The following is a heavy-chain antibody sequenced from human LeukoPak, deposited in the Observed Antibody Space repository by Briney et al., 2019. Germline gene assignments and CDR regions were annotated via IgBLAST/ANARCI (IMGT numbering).Heavy chain of an antibody. Sequence: GGSLRLSCAASGFTFSSYEMNWVRQAPGKGLEWVSYISSSGSTIYYADSVKGRFTISRDNAKNSLYLQMNSLRAEDTAVYYCAREASYYDSSGGFDCWGQGTLVTVSS. CDR1: GFTFSSYE. J-gene: IGHJ4*02. CDR2: ISSSGSTI. D-gene: IGHD3-22*01. CDR3: AREASYYDSSGGFDC. V-gene: IGHV3-48*03.